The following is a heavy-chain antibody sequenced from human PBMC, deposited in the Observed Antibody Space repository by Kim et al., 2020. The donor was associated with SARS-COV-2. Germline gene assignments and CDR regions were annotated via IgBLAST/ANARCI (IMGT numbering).Heavy chain of an antibody. V-gene: IGHV3-23*01. CDR1: GFIFISHA. CDR2: ISGGGDTT. CDR3: AKDQSGNFNDYSGLDF. J-gene: IGHJ6*01. D-gene: IGHD1-26*01. Sequence: GGSLRLSCAASGFIFISHAMTWVRQAPGKGLERVSIISGGGDTTYYADSVKRRFTVSRDNYKNALYLEMNSLRAEDTALYFCAKDQSGNFNDYSGLDFWG.